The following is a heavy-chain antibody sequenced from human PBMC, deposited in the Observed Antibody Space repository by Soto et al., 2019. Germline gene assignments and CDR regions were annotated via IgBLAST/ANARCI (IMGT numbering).Heavy chain of an antibody. CDR3: ARIPAGAVAGGAAFDI. V-gene: IGHV2-70*11. CDR2: IDWDDDK. J-gene: IGHJ3*02. Sequence: SGLTLVNPTQTLTLTCTFSGFSLSTSGMCVSWIRQPPGKALEWLARIDWDDDKYYSTSLKTRLTISKDTSKNQVVLTMTNMDPVDTATYYCARIPAGAVAGGAAFDIWGQGTMVTVSS. D-gene: IGHD6-19*01. CDR1: GFSLSTSGMC.